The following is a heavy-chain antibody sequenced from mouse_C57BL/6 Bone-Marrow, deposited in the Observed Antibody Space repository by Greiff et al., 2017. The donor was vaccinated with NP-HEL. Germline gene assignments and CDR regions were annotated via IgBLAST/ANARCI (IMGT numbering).Heavy chain of an antibody. Sequence: QVQLQQPGAELVMPGASVKLSCKASGYTFTSYWMHWVKQRPGQGLEWIGEIDPSDSYTNYNQKFKGKSTLTVDKSSSTAYMQLSSLTSEDSAVYYCARYTLHYDYDDYWGQGTTLTVSS. V-gene: IGHV1-69*01. CDR2: IDPSDSYT. CDR3: ARYTLHYDYDDY. CDR1: GYTFTSYW. D-gene: IGHD2-4*01. J-gene: IGHJ2*01.